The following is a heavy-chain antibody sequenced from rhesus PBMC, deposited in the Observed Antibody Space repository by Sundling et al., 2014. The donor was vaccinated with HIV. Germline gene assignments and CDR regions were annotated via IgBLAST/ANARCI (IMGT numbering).Heavy chain of an antibody. CDR1: GFTFSNYG. CDR3: AKAAVRFLWIFDS. D-gene: IGHD2-21*01. J-gene: IGHJ4*01. V-gene: IGHV3-103*01. Sequence: EVQLVETGGGLVQPGGSLKLSCVASGFTFSNYGVTWVRQAPGKGLEWVSAIHTNGNIYYADSVRGRFTISRDNSRNTLSLQMNSLRSEDTAMYYCAKAAVRFLWIFDSWGQGVLVTVSS. CDR2: AIHTNGNI.